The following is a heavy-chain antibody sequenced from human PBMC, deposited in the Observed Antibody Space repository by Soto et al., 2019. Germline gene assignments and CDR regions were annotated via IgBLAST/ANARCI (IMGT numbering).Heavy chain of an antibody. CDR3: ARVTIFGVVPYYFDY. D-gene: IGHD3-3*01. V-gene: IGHV4-30-4*01. CDR2: IYYSGST. J-gene: IGHJ4*02. Sequence: SETLSLTCTVSGGSISSGDYYWSWIRQPPGKGLEWIGYIYYSGSTYYNPSLKSRVTISVDTSKNQFSLKLSSVTAADTAVYYCARVTIFGVVPYYFDYWGQGTLVTVSS. CDR1: GGSISSGDYY.